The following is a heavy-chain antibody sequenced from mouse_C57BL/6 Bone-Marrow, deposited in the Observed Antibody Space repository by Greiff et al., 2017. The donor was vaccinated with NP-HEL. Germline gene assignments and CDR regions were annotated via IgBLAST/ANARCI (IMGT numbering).Heavy chain of an antibody. CDR3: ARDDYDSYYFDY. Sequence: QVKLKESGAELARPGASVKLSCKASGYTFTSYGISWVQQSTGKGLEWIGEIYPRSGNNYYNEKFKGKATLTSDKSTSTAYMELRSLTSEDSAVYFCARDDYDSYYFDYWGQGTTLTVSS. J-gene: IGHJ2*01. CDR1: GYTFTSYG. CDR2: IYPRSGNN. V-gene: IGHV1-81*01. D-gene: IGHD2-4*01.